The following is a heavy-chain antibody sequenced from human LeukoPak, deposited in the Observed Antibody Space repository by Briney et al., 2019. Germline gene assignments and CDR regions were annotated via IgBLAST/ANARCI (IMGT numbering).Heavy chain of an antibody. V-gene: IGHV3-21*01. J-gene: IGHJ4*02. D-gene: IGHD3-16*02. CDR1: GFTFNTYT. CDR3: ATAPFYVWGSYRYDY. Sequence: PGGSLRLSCVASGFTFNTYTINWVRQAPGKGLEWVSSISSRSDYIYYADSVKGRFTISRDNAKNSLYLQMNSLRAEDTAVYYCATAPFYVWGSYRYDYWGQGTLVTVSS. CDR2: ISSRSDYI.